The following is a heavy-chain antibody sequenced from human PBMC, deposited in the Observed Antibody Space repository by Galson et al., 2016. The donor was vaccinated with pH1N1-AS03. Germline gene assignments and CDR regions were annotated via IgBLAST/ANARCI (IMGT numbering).Heavy chain of an antibody. CDR1: GIPFGDYA. J-gene: IGHJ4*02. D-gene: IGHD1-20*01. Sequence: SLRLSCAVSGIPFGDYAVSWFRQPPGKGLEWVGFIRRKGFGGTGEYADSVKGRFTILRDESKNIAYLQMNSLKTDDTAAYYCSLEYLEFYFAYWGQGTPVTVSS. CDR2: IRRKGFGGTG. V-gene: IGHV3-49*03. CDR3: SLEYLEFYFAY.